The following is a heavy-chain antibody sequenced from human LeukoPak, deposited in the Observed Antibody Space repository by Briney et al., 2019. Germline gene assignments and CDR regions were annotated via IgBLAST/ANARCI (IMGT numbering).Heavy chain of an antibody. J-gene: IGHJ3*02. Sequence: ASVKVSCKASGYTFTNYYIHWVRQAPGQGLEWMGWINPKSGGTNYAQKFQGRVTMTRDTSISTAYMELSRLRSDDTAVYYCASEVVYGPIQITAAVGRDASDIWGQGTMVTVSS. D-gene: IGHD6-13*01. CDR3: ASEVVYGPIQITAAVGRDASDI. CDR2: INPKSGGT. V-gene: IGHV1-2*02. CDR1: GYTFTNYY.